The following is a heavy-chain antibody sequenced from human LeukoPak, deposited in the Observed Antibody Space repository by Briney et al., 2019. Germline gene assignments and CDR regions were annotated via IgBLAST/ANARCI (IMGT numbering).Heavy chain of an antibody. CDR2: INYSGST. V-gene: IGHV4-59*01. J-gene: IGHJ5*02. D-gene: IGHD3-16*02. CDR3: ARDLNPRGSYRYAWFDP. CDR1: GGSISSYY. Sequence: SETLSLTCTVSGGSISSYYWSWIRQPPGKGLEWIAYINYSGSTNYKSSLKSRVTISVDTSKNQFSLKLSSVTAADTAVYYCARDLNPRGSYRYAWFDPWGQGTLVTVSS.